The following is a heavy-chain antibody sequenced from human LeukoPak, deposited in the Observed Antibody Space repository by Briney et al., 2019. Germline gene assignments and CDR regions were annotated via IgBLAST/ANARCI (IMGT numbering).Heavy chain of an antibody. J-gene: IGHJ4*02. CDR3: ARASGSYYDPLYY. Sequence: ASVKVSSKASGYTFTSYAMHWVRQAPGQRLEWMGWINAGNGNTKYSQKFQGRVTITRDTSASTAYMELSSLRSEDTAVYYCARASGSYYDPLYYWGQGTLVTVSS. V-gene: IGHV1-3*01. CDR1: GYTFTSYA. D-gene: IGHD1-26*01. CDR2: INAGNGNT.